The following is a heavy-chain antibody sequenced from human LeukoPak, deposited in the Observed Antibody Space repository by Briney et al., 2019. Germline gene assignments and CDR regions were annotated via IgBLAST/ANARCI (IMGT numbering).Heavy chain of an antibody. V-gene: IGHV4-38-2*02. Sequence: PSETLSLTCTVSGYSISSGYYWGWIRQPPGKGLEWIGSIYHSGSTYYNPSLKSRVTMSVDTSRNQFSLKLSSVTAADTAVYYCARVRSKDVWRSYGSYYYYYYMDVWGKGTTVTISS. D-gene: IGHD3-16*01. CDR1: GYSISSGYY. CDR3: ARVRSKDVWRSYGSYYYYYYMDV. CDR2: IYHSGST. J-gene: IGHJ6*03.